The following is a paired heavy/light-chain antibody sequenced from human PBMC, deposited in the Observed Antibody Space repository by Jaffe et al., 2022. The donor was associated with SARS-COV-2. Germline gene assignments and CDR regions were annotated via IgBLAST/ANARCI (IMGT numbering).Heavy chain of an antibody. CDR3: ARVRPLVGATRDYYYGMDV. CDR2: IYYSGST. Sequence: QLQLQESGPGLVKPSETLSLTCTVSGGSISSSSYYWGWIRQPPGKGLEWIGSIYYSGSTYYNPSLKSRVTISVDTSKNQFSLKLSSVTAADTAVYYCARVRPLVGATRDYYYGMDVWGQGTTVTVSS. CDR1: GGSISSSSYY. D-gene: IGHD1-26*01. V-gene: IGHV4-39*01. J-gene: IGHJ6*02.
Light chain of an antibody. V-gene: IGLV1-44*01. CDR1: SSNIGSNT. CDR2: SNN. J-gene: IGLJ3*02. Sequence: QSVLTQPPSASGTPGQRVTISCSGSSSNIGSNTVNWYQQLPGTAPKLLIYSNNQRPSGVPDRFSGSKSGTSASLAISGLQSEDEADYYCAAWDDSLNGLNWVFGGGTKLTVL. CDR3: AAWDDSLNGLNWV.